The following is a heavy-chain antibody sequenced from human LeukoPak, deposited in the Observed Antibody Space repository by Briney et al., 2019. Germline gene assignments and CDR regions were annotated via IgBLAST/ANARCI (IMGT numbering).Heavy chain of an antibody. V-gene: IGHV3-30*18. CDR2: ISYDGSNQ. D-gene: IGHD4-17*01. Sequence: GGSLGLSCAASGFTFSSYGMHWVRQAPGKGLEWVAVISYDGSNQYYADSVKGRFTISRDNSKNTLYLQMNSLRGADTAVYSCAKAHTVTTLYWFDPWGQGTLVTVSS. CDR3: AKAHTVTTLYWFDP. CDR1: GFTFSSYG. J-gene: IGHJ5*02.